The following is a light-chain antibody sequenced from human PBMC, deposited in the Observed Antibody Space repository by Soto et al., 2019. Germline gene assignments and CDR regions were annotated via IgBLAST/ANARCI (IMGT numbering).Light chain of an antibody. CDR1: QSVSTY. Sequence: EIVLTQSPATLSLSPGERATLSCRASQSVSTYFARYQQKPGQSPRLLIYDTSNRATGIPARFSGSGSGTDLTLTISSLEPEDFAVYYCQQRTNWPPAITFGQGTRLRLN. J-gene: IGKJ5*01. CDR3: QQRTNWPPAIT. CDR2: DTS. V-gene: IGKV3-11*01.